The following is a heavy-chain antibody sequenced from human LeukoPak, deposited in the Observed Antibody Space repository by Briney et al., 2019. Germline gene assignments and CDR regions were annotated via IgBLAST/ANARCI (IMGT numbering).Heavy chain of an antibody. CDR1: GYTFTDYY. D-gene: IGHD5-12*01. Sequence: ASVKVSCKTSGYTFTDYYLHWVRQAPGQGLEWVGWIHPNSGATHYAQKFQGRLTMTRDTSISTAYMELTRLRSDDTAVYYCARDMRRYSGYDYDYWGQGTLVTASS. V-gene: IGHV1-2*02. CDR3: ARDMRRYSGYDYDY. CDR2: IHPNSGAT. J-gene: IGHJ4*02.